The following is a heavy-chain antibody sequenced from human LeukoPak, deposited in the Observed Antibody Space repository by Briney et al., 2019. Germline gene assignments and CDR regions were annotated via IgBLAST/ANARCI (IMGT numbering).Heavy chain of an antibody. CDR3: ARDHLRYFDWLDY. CDR1: GFTFSSYG. CDR2: IWYDGSNK. J-gene: IGHJ4*02. D-gene: IGHD3-9*01. Sequence: PGGSLRLSCAASGFTFSSYGMHWVRQAPGKGLEWVAVIWYDGSNKYYADSVKGRFTIYRDNSKNTLYLQMNSLRAEDTAVYYCARDHLRYFDWLDYWGQGTLVTVSS. V-gene: IGHV3-33*01.